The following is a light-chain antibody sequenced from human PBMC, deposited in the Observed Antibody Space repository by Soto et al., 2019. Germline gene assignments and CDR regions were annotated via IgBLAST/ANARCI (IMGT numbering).Light chain of an antibody. CDR3: QQYNNWPPWT. Sequence: EIVMTQSPATLSVSPGERATLSCRASQSVSSNLAWYQQKPGQAPRLLIYGASTRATGIPARFSGSGSGTEFTLTISSLQSEDFAVYDCQQYNNWPPWTFGHGTKVEIQ. CDR2: GAS. J-gene: IGKJ1*01. V-gene: IGKV3-15*01. CDR1: QSVSSN.